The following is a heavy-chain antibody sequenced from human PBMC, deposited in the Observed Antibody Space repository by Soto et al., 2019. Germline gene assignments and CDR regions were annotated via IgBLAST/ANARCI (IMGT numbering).Heavy chain of an antibody. D-gene: IGHD3-9*01. CDR3: ARALILTGYYIHDAFDI. Sequence: SETLSLTCTVSGGSMISYYWSWIRQPPGRGLEWIGFIYYAGSTKYNPSLNSRVTISVDTSKNQFSLTVTSVTAADTAVYYCARALILTGYYIHDAFDIWGQGTMVTVS. V-gene: IGHV4-59*08. J-gene: IGHJ3*02. CDR1: GGSMISYY. CDR2: IYYAGST.